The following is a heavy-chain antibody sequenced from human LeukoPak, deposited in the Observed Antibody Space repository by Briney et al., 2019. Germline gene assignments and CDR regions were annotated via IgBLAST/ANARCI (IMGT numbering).Heavy chain of an antibody. Sequence: GGSLRLSCAASGFTFSSFAMIWVRQPPGKGLEWVSSIFQGGGEIHYADSVRGRFPISRDNSKNTLYLQMNTLRTDDTAVYYCVTSKGAGYFDYWGQGTLVTVSS. CDR2: IFQGGGEI. CDR1: GFTFSSFA. CDR3: VTSKGAGYFDY. J-gene: IGHJ4*02. V-gene: IGHV3-23*01. D-gene: IGHD6-19*01.